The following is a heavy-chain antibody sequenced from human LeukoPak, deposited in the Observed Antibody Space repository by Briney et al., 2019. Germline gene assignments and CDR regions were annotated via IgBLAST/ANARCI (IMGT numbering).Heavy chain of an antibody. CDR3: ARRDAFDF. Sequence: SETLSLTCTVPGGSINSYYWNWVRQPPGRGLEWIGFVSDSGSTSYNPSLKSRVTISVDTSKNQFSLMLSPVTAADTAVYYCARRDAFDFWGQGTMVTVSS. CDR2: VSDSGST. V-gene: IGHV4-59*01. CDR1: GGSINSYY. J-gene: IGHJ3*01.